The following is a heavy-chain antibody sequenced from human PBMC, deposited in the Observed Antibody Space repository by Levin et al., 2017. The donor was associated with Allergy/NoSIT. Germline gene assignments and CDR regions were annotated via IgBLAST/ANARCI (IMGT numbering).Heavy chain of an antibody. D-gene: IGHD6-25*01. Sequence: SQTLSLTCTVSGGSISSYYWTWLRQPPGKGLEWIGYVYHTGSTNYNPSLESRVTISVDTSKSQFSLRLSSVTAADTAVYYCVSYSRHCSTSSGYVFDYWGQGTLVTVSS. V-gene: IGHV4-59*01. J-gene: IGHJ4*02. CDR2: VYHTGST. CDR3: VSYSRHCSTSSGYVFDY. CDR1: GGSISSYY.